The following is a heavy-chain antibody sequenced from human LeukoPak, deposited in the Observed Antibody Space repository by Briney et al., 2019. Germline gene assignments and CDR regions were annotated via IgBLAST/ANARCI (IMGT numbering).Heavy chain of an antibody. CDR3: AKDNGEYCSGGSCYGEYYYYYYMDV. V-gene: IGHV3-30*02. CDR1: GFTFSSYG. Sequence: GGSLRLSCAASGFTFSSYGMHWVRQAPGKGLEWVAFIRYDGSNKYYADSVKGRFTISRDNSKNTLYLQMNSLRAEDTAVYYCAKDNGEYCSGGSCYGEYYYYYYMDVWGKGTTVTISS. J-gene: IGHJ6*03. CDR2: IRYDGSNK. D-gene: IGHD2-15*01.